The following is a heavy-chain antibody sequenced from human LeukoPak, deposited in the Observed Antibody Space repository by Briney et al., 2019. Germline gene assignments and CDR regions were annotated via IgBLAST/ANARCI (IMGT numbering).Heavy chain of an antibody. CDR2: ISGSGGST. V-gene: IGHV3-23*01. CDR1: GFTFSSYA. J-gene: IGHJ4*02. CDR3: GSSGSPRIDYFDY. Sequence: GGSLRLSCAASGFTFSSYAMSWVRPAPGKGLEWVSAISGSGGSTYYADSVKGRFTISRDNSKNTLYLQMNSLRAEDTAVYYCGSSGSPRIDYFDYWGQGTLVTVSS. D-gene: IGHD1-26*01.